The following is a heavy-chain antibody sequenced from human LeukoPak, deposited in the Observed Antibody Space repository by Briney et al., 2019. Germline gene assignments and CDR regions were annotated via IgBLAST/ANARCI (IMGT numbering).Heavy chain of an antibody. CDR3: ARHRYYYDSSGYAFDQ. V-gene: IGHV4-38-2*01. J-gene: IGHJ4*02. D-gene: IGHD3-22*01. CDR2: IYHSGST. Sequence: SETLSLTCAVSGYSISSGDYWGWIRQSPGKGLEWIGSIYHSGSTYYNPSLKSRVTISVDTSKNQFSLKLSSVTAADTAAYYCARHRYYYDSSGYAFDQWGQGTLVTVSS. CDR1: GYSISSGDY.